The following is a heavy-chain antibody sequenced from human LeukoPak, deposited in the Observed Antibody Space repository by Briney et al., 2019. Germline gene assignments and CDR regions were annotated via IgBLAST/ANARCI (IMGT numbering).Heavy chain of an antibody. CDR1: GLTFSTSS. D-gene: IGHD2-15*01. J-gene: IGHJ4*02. V-gene: IGHV3-48*02. Sequence: GGSLRLSCAASGLTFSTSSMHWVRQAPGKGLEWVSYISRSSSTIYYADSVKGRFTISRDNAKNSLYLQMNSLRDEGTAVYYCARGYCSGGSCYSDYWGQGTLVTVSS. CDR3: ARGYCSGGSCYSDY. CDR2: ISRSSSTI.